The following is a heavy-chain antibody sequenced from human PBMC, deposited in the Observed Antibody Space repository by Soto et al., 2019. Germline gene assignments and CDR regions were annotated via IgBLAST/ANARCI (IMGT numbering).Heavy chain of an antibody. Sequence: QVQLVQSGAEVKKPGASVKVSCKTSGYTFSGYGITWVRQAPGQGLEWMGWIDGYNGETKYAQKFKGRVPMTTDTSTSTAYMDLRSLRSDDTAVYYCARGYGNTWDDYWGQGTLVIVSS. CDR3: ARGYGNTWDDY. D-gene: IGHD5-18*01. CDR2: IDGYNGET. J-gene: IGHJ4*02. V-gene: IGHV1-18*01. CDR1: GYTFSGYG.